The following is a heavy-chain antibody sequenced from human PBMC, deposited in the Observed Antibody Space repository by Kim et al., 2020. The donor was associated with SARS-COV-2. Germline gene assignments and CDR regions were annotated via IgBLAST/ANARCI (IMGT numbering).Heavy chain of an antibody. D-gene: IGHD6-19*01. CDR3: AREASEVSDSGDGFSI. J-gene: IGHJ3*02. Sequence: SETLSLTCTVSGGSISSYYWSWIRQPAGKGLEWIGRIYIGGRTNYNPSLKSRVTMSMDTSSKQFSLNLISVTAADTAVYYCAREASEVSDSGDGFSIWG. CDR2: IYIGGRT. V-gene: IGHV4-4*07. CDR1: GGSISSYY.